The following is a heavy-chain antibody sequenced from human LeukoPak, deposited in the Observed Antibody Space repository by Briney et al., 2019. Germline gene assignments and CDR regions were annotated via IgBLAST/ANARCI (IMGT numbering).Heavy chain of an antibody. D-gene: IGHD6-13*01. Sequence: GGSLRLSCAASGFTFSSYWMHWVRQAPGKGLVWVSRINSDGSSTSYADSVKGRFTISRDNAKNTLYLQVNSLRAEDTAVYYCARGARYSSSWYLDYGDYPFDYWGQGTLVTVSS. CDR1: GFTFSSYW. CDR2: INSDGSST. V-gene: IGHV3-74*01. J-gene: IGHJ4*02. CDR3: ARGARYSSSWYLDYGDYPFDY.